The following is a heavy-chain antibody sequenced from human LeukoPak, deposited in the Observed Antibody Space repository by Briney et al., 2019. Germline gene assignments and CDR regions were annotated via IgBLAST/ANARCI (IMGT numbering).Heavy chain of an antibody. Sequence: SEALSLTCAVYGGSFSGYYWSWIRQPPGKGLEWIGEINHSGSTNYNPSLKSRVTIPVDTSKNQFSLKLSSVTAADTAVYYCARTDFGIAAAGTRYFDYWGQGTLVTVSS. V-gene: IGHV4-34*01. CDR2: INHSGST. CDR1: GGSFSGYY. D-gene: IGHD6-13*01. CDR3: ARTDFGIAAAGTRYFDY. J-gene: IGHJ4*02.